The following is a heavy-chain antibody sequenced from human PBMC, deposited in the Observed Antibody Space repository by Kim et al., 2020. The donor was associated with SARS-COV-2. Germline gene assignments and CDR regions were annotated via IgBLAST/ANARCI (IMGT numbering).Heavy chain of an antibody. V-gene: IGHV5-51*01. CDR1: GYDFSTYW. CDR3: ARLMQTEASGTESSYNYGLDV. Sequence: GESLKISCKGSGYDFSTYWIGWVRQMPGKGLEWMGIIYPGDSDTRYSPSFQGQVTISADKFINSAYLQWNSLKASDTARYYCARLMQTEASGTESSYNYGLDVWGQGTTVTVSS. J-gene: IGHJ6*02. CDR2: IYPGDSDT. D-gene: IGHD3-10*01.